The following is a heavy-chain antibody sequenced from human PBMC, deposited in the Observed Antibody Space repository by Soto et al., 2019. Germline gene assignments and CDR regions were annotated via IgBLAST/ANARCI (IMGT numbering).Heavy chain of an antibody. CDR1: GYSFTSYW. V-gene: IGHV5-10-1*01. J-gene: IGHJ6*02. D-gene: IGHD6-13*01. CDR3: ARHIAAAGHYYYGMDV. Sequence: GESLKISCKGSGYSFTSYWISWVRQMPGKGLEWMGRIDPSDSYTNYSPSFQGHVTISADKSISTAYLQWSSLKASDTAMYYCARHIAAAGHYYYGMDVWGQGTTVTVS. CDR2: IDPSDSYT.